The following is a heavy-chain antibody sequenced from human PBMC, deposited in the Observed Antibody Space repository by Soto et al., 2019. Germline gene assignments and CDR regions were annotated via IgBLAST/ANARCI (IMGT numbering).Heavy chain of an antibody. CDR3: ARGLEWSGNDY. CDR2: IFHSGST. J-gene: IGHJ4*02. Sequence: SETLSLTCTVSGYFIGTGYYCGWIRQPPGKGLEWIGNIFHSGSTYYNPSLSGRVTISLDTSKNQFSLKLTSVTAADTAVFYCARGLEWSGNDYWGQGTLVTVSS. D-gene: IGHD3-3*01. V-gene: IGHV4-38-2*02. CDR1: GYFIGTGYY.